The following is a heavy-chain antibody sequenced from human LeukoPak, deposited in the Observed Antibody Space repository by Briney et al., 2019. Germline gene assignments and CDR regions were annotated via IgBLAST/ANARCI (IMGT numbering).Heavy chain of an antibody. Sequence: GGSVRLSCAASGLSVSSNHMGWVRQAPGEGLGWGSVVYSGGSIFYADSVKGRFTISRDNSKTTLYLQMNRLRVEDTAVYYCATDLGRFDSWGPGTLVTVSS. J-gene: IGHJ4*02. D-gene: IGHD1-14*01. V-gene: IGHV3-66*01. CDR3: ATDLGRFDS. CDR2: VYSGGSI. CDR1: GLSVSSNH.